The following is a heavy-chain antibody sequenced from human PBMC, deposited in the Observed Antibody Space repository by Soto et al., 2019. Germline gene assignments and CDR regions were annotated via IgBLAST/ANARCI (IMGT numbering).Heavy chain of an antibody. D-gene: IGHD6-6*01. Sequence: ASVTVSCKSSGGTFSSYAISWVRQAPGQGLEWMGWISAYNGNTNYAQKLQGRVTMTTDTSTSTAYMELRSPRSDDTAVDYCARGIIIAARRPSNLFYLWGQGTRVTVYS. V-gene: IGHV1-18*01. CDR2: ISAYNGNT. CDR3: ARGIIIAARRPSNLFYL. J-gene: IGHJ5*02. CDR1: GGTFSSYA.